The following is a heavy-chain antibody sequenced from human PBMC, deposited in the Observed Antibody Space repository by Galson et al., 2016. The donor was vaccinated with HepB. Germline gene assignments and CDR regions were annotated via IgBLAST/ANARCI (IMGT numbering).Heavy chain of an antibody. D-gene: IGHD6-25*01. V-gene: IGHV3-9*01. J-gene: IGHJ4*02. Sequence: SLRLSCAASGFTLEDYAMHWVRQAPGKGLEWVSGINWNSHYVAYADSVKGRFTISRDNAKNSLYLQMDGLRGDDTALYYCAKDSDGGIAAAGTTLETWGQGTLIAVSS. CDR2: INWNSHYV. CDR1: GFTLEDYA. CDR3: AKDSDGGIAAAGTTLET.